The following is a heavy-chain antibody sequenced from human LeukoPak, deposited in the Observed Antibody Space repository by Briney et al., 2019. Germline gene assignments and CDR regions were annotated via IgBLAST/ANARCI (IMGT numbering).Heavy chain of an antibody. CDR2: IYPGDSDT. CDR3: ARPHTWGYDIPWGAAFDI. D-gene: IGHD3-9*01. Sequence: GESLKISCKGSGYSFTSYWIGWVRQMPGKGLEWMGIIYPGDSDTRYSPSFQGQVTISADKSISTAYLQWSSLKASDTAMYYCARPHTWGYDIPWGAAFDIWGQGTMVTVSS. J-gene: IGHJ3*02. CDR1: GYSFTSYW. V-gene: IGHV5-51*01.